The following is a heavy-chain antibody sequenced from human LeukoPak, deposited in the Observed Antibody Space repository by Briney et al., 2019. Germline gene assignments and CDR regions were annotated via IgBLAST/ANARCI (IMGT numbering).Heavy chain of an antibody. Sequence: ASVKVSCKASGYTFTKYDITWVRQAPAQGPEWMGWISAYNGNTNYAQKFQGRVTMTTDTSTSTAYMELRSLRSDDTAVYYCAREAVAGAFLEYWGQGTLVTVSS. CDR3: AREAVAGAFLEY. D-gene: IGHD6-19*01. V-gene: IGHV1-18*01. J-gene: IGHJ4*02. CDR2: ISAYNGNT. CDR1: GYTFTKYD.